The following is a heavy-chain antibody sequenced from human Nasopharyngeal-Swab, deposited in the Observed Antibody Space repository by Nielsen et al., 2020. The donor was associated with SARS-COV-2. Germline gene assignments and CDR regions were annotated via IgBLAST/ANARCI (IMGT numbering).Heavy chain of an antibody. CDR3: AKGGDTAMVNYFDY. V-gene: IGHV3-9*01. J-gene: IGHJ4*02. Sequence: SLKISCAASGFTFDDYAMHWVRQAPGKGLEWVSGISWNSGSIGYADSVKGRFTISRDNAKNSLYPQMNSLRAEDTALYYCAKGGDTAMVNYFDYWGQGTLVTVSS. D-gene: IGHD5-18*01. CDR1: GFTFDDYA. CDR2: ISWNSGSI.